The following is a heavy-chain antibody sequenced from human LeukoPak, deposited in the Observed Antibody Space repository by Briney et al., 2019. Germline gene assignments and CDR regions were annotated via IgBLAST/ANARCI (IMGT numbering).Heavy chain of an antibody. CDR3: AKSSVAGPPHFDY. CDR1: GFTFSSYG. V-gene: IGHV3-23*01. CDR2: ISGSGGST. D-gene: IGHD6-19*01. Sequence: GGSLRLSCAASGFTFSSYGMHWVRQAPGKGLEWVSAISGSGGSTYYADSVKGRFTISRDNSKNTLYLQMNSLRAEDTAVYYCAKSSVAGPPHFDYWGQGTLVTVSS. J-gene: IGHJ4*02.